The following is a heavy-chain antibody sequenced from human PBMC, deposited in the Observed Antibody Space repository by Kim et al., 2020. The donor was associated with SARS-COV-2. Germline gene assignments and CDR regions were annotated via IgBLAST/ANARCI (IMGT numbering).Heavy chain of an antibody. Sequence: ASVKVSCKTSGHIFTRDSIHWVRQAPGQGLEWMGGIDCGNGNTIYSQKFQGRVTFTTDTSASTAYMELSFLRSEDSAVYYCLGGFYFDYWAREPRAPAPQ. CDR1: GHIFTRDS. D-gene: IGHD3-16*01. CDR3: LGGFYFDY. CDR2: IDCGNGNT. J-gene: IGHJ4*02. V-gene: IGHV1-3*01.